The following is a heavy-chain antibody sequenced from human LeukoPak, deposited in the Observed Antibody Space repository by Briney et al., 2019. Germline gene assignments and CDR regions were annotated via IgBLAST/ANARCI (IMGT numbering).Heavy chain of an antibody. J-gene: IGHJ4*02. D-gene: IGHD6-13*01. CDR3: AASSSWYSFDY. CDR2: IYPGDSDT. CDR1: GSRFTSNW. V-gene: IGHV5-51*01. Sequence: GAALKISYKGSGSRFTSNWIGWVRQMPGKGLEWMGIIYPGDSDTRYSPSFQGQVTISADKSISTAYLQWSSLKASDTAMYYCAASSSWYSFDYWGQGTLVTVSS.